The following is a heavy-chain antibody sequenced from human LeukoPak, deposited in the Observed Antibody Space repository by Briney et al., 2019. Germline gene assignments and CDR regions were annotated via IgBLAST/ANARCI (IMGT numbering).Heavy chain of an antibody. CDR1: GFTFSSYG. CDR2: IWYDGSNK. D-gene: IGHD5-18*01. J-gene: IGHJ4*02. V-gene: IGHV3-33*01. Sequence: PGGSLRLSCAASGFTFSSYGMHWVRQAPAKGLEWVAVIWYDGSNKYYADSLKGRFTISRDNSKNTLYLQMNSLRAEDTAVYYCARGGYSDGLYYFDYWGQGTLVTVSS. CDR3: ARGGYSDGLYYFDY.